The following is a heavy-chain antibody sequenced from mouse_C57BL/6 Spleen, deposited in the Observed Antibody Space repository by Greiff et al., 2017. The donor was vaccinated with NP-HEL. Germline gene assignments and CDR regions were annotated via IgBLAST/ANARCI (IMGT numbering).Heavy chain of an antibody. J-gene: IGHJ4*01. Sequence: EVQRVESGEGLVKPGGSLKLSCAASGFTFSSYAMSWVRQTPEKRLEWVAYISSGGDYIYYADTVKGRFTISRDNARNTLYLQMSSLKSEDTAMYYCTREGKPYLHYYAMDYWGQGTSVTVSS. CDR3: TREGKPYLHYYAMDY. V-gene: IGHV5-9-1*02. CDR1: GFTFSSYA. D-gene: IGHD5-5*01. CDR2: ISSGGDYI.